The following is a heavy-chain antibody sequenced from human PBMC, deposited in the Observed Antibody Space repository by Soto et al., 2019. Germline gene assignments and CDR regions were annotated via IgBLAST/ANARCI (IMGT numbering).Heavy chain of an antibody. Sequence: ESGGGLIQPGGSLRLSCAASGFTVNSNYMSWVRQAPGKGLEWLSVIYGSGGTHYADSVKGRFTISRDNSKNTLFLQMNSLRPEDTALYYCVKEKLYSNYEYYFDYWGQGTLVTVSS. CDR1: GFTVNSNY. D-gene: IGHD4-4*01. CDR2: IYGSGGT. J-gene: IGHJ4*02. V-gene: IGHV3-53*01. CDR3: VKEKLYSNYEYYFDY.